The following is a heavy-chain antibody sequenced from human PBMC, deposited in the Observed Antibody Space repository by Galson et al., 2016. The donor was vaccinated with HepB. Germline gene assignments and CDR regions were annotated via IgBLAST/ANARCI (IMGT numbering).Heavy chain of an antibody. CDR3: AGGGRYDYGYPHYFDF. J-gene: IGHJ4*02. D-gene: IGHD5-18*01. V-gene: IGHV3-21*01. CDR2: FSGSAART. Sequence: KGLERVSAFSGSAARTYYADSVKGRFTISRDNAKNSLYLQMYNVRAEDTAVYYCAGGGRYDYGYPHYFDFWGQGALVTVSS.